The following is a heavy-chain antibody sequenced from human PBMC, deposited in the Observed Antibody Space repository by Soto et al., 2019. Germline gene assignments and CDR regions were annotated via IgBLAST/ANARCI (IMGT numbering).Heavy chain of an antibody. V-gene: IGHV4-30-4*01. D-gene: IGHD4-17*01. CDR2: IYYSGST. Sequence: SETLSLTCTVSGGSISSGDYYWSWIRQPPGKGLEWIGYIYYSGSTYYNPSLKSRVTISVDTSKNQFSLKLSSVTAADTTVYYCDRSYGDYHFDYWGQGTLVTVSS. J-gene: IGHJ4*02. CDR1: GGSISSGDYY. CDR3: DRSYGDYHFDY.